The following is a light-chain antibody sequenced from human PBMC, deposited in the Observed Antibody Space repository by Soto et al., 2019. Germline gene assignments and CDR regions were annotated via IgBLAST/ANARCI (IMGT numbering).Light chain of an antibody. Sequence: EIVLTQSPGTLSLSPGERATLSCRASQSVSNSFLAWYQQKPGQAPRLLIYGASNRATGIPDRFSGSGSGTDFTLTISRLEPEDFAVYYCQQYVTSPWAFGQGTTVEIE. CDR3: QQYVTSPWA. CDR1: QSVSNSF. V-gene: IGKV3-20*01. CDR2: GAS. J-gene: IGKJ1*01.